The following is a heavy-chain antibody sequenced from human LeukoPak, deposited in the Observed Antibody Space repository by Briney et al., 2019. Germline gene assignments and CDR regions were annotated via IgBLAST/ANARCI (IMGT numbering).Heavy chain of an antibody. CDR3: AKHVWTSVWFFDY. J-gene: IGHJ4*02. V-gene: IGHV3-23*01. Sequence: GGSLRLSCAASGFTFSNYALSWVRQAPGKGLEWVPLISGSGGQKDYADSVKGRFTISRDNSRNTLNLQMDSPKAEDTAVYYCAKHVWTSVWFFDYWGQGTLVTVSS. CDR2: ISGSGGQK. D-gene: IGHD6-19*01. CDR1: GFTFSNYA.